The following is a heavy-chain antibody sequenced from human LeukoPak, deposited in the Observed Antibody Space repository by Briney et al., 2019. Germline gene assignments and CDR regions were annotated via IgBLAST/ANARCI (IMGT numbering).Heavy chain of an antibody. J-gene: IGHJ3*02. D-gene: IGHD3-22*01. Sequence: GGSLRLSCAASGFTFSSYWMHWVRQAPGKGLVWVSRINSDGSSTSCADSVKGRFTISRDNAKNTLYLQMNSLRAEDTAVYYCASQGTYYYDSSGFDAFDIWGQGTMVTVSS. CDR1: GFTFSSYW. V-gene: IGHV3-74*01. CDR2: INSDGSST. CDR3: ASQGTYYYDSSGFDAFDI.